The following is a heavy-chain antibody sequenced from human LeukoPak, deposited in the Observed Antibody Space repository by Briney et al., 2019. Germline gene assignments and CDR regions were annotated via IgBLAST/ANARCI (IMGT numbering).Heavy chain of an antibody. J-gene: IGHJ4*02. CDR1: GYSFTSYW. D-gene: IGHD5-12*01. Sequence: GESLEISCKGSGYSFTSYWIGWVRQMPGKGLEWMGIIYPGDSDTRYSPSFQGQVTISADKSISTAYLQWSSLKASDTAMYYCARPVATISWELDYWGQGTLVTVSS. V-gene: IGHV5-51*01. CDR2: IYPGDSDT. CDR3: ARPVATISWELDY.